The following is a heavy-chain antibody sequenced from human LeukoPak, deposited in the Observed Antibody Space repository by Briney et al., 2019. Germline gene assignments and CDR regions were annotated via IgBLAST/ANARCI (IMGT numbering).Heavy chain of an antibody. J-gene: IGHJ4*02. V-gene: IGHV1-69*04. D-gene: IGHD5-12*01. Sequence: SVKVSCQASGGTFSSYAISWVRPAPGQGLEWMGRIIPILGIANYAQKFHDRVTITADKSTRTPSIDASSLRSEDTAVYYCARGYEFPPPDYWGQGTLVTVSS. CDR1: GGTFSSYA. CDR2: IIPILGIA. CDR3: ARGYEFPPPDY.